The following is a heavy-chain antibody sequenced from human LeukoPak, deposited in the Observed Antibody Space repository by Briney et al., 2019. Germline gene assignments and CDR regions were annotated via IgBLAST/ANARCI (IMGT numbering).Heavy chain of an antibody. CDR1: GFTFSSYA. Sequence: QPGGSLRLSCAASGFTFSSYAMHWVRQAPGKGLEYVSAISSNGGSTYYANSVKGRFTISRDNSKNTLYLQMGSLRAEDMAVYYCARNFRGGYYAFDIWGQGTMVTVSS. D-gene: IGHD3-22*01. V-gene: IGHV3-64*01. CDR2: ISSNGGST. CDR3: ARNFRGGYYAFDI. J-gene: IGHJ3*02.